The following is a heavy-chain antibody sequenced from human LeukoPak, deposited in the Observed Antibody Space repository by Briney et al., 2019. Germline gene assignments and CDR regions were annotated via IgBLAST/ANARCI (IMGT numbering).Heavy chain of an antibody. Sequence: GGSLRLSCAASGFTFSSYAMSWVRQAPGKGLEWVSAISGSGGSTYYADSVKGRFTISRDNSKSTLYLQMNSLRAEDTAVYYCAKDCFGVVITYFDYWGQGTLVTVSS. CDR2: ISGSGGST. D-gene: IGHD3-3*01. V-gene: IGHV3-23*01. CDR3: AKDCFGVVITYFDY. CDR1: GFTFSSYA. J-gene: IGHJ4*02.